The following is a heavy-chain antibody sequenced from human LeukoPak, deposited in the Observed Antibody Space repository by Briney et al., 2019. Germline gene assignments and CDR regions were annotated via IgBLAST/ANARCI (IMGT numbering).Heavy chain of an antibody. J-gene: IGHJ4*02. Sequence: HSGGSLRLSCAASGFTFSSYWMSWVRQAPGKGLEWVANIKQDGSEKYYVDSVKGRFTISRDNAKNSLYLQMNSLRAEDTAVYYCARDLYRIVVVPHYFDYWGQGTLVTVSS. CDR3: ARDLYRIVVVPHYFDY. CDR1: GFTFSSYW. V-gene: IGHV3-7*01. CDR2: IKQDGSEK. D-gene: IGHD3-22*01.